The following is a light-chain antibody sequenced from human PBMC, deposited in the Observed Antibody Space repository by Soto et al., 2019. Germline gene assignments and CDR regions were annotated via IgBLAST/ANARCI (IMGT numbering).Light chain of an antibody. V-gene: IGLV1-44*01. J-gene: IGLJ1*01. Sequence: QSVLTQPPSASGTPGQRVTISCSGSRSNIGSNTVNWYQQLPGSAPKLLIYSNNQRPSGVADRFSGSKSGTSASLAISGLRSEDEADYYCAAWDDSLNGFYVFGTGTKVTVL. CDR2: SNN. CDR3: AAWDDSLNGFYV. CDR1: RSNIGSNT.